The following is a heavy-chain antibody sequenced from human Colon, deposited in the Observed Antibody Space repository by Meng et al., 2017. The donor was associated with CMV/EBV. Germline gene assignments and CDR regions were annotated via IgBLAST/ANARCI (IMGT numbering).Heavy chain of an antibody. CDR3: ARGQGNARVRLNHSFDF. CDR2: ISRSATVT. D-gene: IGHD6-25*01. J-gene: IGHJ4*02. Sequence: GESLKISCAASGFSLNNYEMNWVRQAPGKGPEWIAYISRSATVTYYADSMEGRFTISRGTAKNSLFLQMKNLRAEDTGLYYCARGQGNARVRLNHSFDFWGQGTPVTVSS. CDR1: GFSLNNYE. V-gene: IGHV3-48*03.